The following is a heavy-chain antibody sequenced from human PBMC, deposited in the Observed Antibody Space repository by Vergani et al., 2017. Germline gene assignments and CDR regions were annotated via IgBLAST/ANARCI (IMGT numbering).Heavy chain of an antibody. J-gene: IGHJ4*02. CDR1: GFTFSSYS. CDR3: ARPMITIFGVVDYFDY. Sequence: EVQLVESGGGLVQPGGSLRLSCAASGFTFSSYSMNWVRQAPGKGLEWVSYISSSSSTIYYADSVKGRFTISRDNAKNSLYLQMNSLRAEDTAVYYCARPMITIFGVVDYFDYWGQGTLVTVSS. D-gene: IGHD3-3*01. CDR2: ISSSSSTI. V-gene: IGHV3-48*01.